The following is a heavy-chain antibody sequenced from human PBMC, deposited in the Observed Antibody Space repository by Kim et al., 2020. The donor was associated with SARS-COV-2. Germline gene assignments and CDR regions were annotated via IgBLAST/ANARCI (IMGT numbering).Heavy chain of an antibody. CDR2: IRGSGGST. CDR1: GFTFSSAA. J-gene: IGHJ4*02. CDR3: AKGKNWNYGDYFDY. V-gene: IGHV3-23*01. D-gene: IGHD1-7*01. Sequence: GGSRRLSCAASGFTFSSAAMSWVRQAPGKGLEWVSAIRGSGGSTYYADSVKGLFTISRDNSKNTLYLQMNSLRAEDPVVYYCAKGKNWNYGDYFDYWGQGTLVTVSS.